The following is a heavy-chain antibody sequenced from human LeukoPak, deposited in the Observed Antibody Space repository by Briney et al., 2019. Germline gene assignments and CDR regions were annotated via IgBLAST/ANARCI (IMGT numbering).Heavy chain of an antibody. CDR3: AKAEGYDILTGLDY. CDR1: GFTFSSYA. Sequence: PGGSLRLSCATSGFTFSSYAMSWVRQAPGKGLEWVSGIGASGGSTYYADSVKGRFTISRDNSKNTLNLQMNSLRTEDTAVYYCAKAEGYDILTGLDYWGQGTLVTVSS. V-gene: IGHV3-23*01. D-gene: IGHD3-9*01. J-gene: IGHJ4*02. CDR2: IGASGGST.